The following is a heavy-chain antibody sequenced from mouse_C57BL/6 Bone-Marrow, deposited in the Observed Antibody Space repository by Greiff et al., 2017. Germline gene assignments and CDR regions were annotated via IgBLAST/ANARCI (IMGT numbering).Heavy chain of an antibody. CDR1: GYAFSSSW. Sequence: QVQLQQSGPELLKPGASVKISCKASGYAFSSSWMNWVKQRPGKGLEWIGRIYPGDGDTNYNGKFKGKATLTADKSSSTTYMQLSSLTSEDSAVYFCASGGTTVVVDYWGQGTTLTVSA. J-gene: IGHJ2*01. V-gene: IGHV1-82*01. CDR2: IYPGDGDT. D-gene: IGHD1-1*01. CDR3: ASGGTTVVVDY.